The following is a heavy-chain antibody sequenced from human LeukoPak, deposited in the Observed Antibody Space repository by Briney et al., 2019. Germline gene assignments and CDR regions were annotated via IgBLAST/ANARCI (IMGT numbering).Heavy chain of an antibody. J-gene: IGHJ4*02. CDR3: AKGSGGYRPYYFDS. Sequence: PGGSLRLSCAASGFTFSSYWMSWVRQAPGKGLDWVSAICGGGITTYYADSVKGRFTISRDNSKGTLYLQMDSLRAEDTAVYYCAKGSGGYRPYYFDSWGPGTLVAVSS. V-gene: IGHV3-23*01. CDR2: ICGGGITT. D-gene: IGHD3-22*01. CDR1: GFTFSSYW.